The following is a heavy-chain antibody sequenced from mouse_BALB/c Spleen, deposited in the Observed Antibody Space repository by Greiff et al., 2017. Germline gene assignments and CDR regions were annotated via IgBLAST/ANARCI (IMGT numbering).Heavy chain of an antibody. CDR3: AREGTTADAMDY. CDR1: GYTFTSYW. Sequence: DLVKPGASVKLSCKASGYTFTSYWINWIKQRPGQGLEWIGRIAPGSGSTYYNEMFKGKATLTVDTSSSTAYIQLSSLSSEDSAVYVCAREGTTADAMDYWGQGTSVTVSS. V-gene: IGHV1S41*01. CDR2: IAPGSGST. J-gene: IGHJ4*01. D-gene: IGHD1-2*01.